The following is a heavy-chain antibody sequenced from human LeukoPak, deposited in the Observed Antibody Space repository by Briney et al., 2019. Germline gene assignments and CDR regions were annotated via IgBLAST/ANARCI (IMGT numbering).Heavy chain of an antibody. V-gene: IGHV3-9*01. D-gene: IGHD3-3*01. CDR3: AKDIGRFLEWLGFDP. CDR2: ISWNSGSI. Sequence: GGSLRLSCAASGLTFDDYAMHWVRQAPGKGLEWVSGISWNSGSIGYADSVKGRFTISRDNAKNSLYLQMNSLRAEDTALYYCAKDIGRFLEWLGFDPWGQGTLVTVSS. CDR1: GLTFDDYA. J-gene: IGHJ5*02.